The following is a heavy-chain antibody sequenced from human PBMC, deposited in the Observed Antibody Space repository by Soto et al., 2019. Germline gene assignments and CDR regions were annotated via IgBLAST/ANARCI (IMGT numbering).Heavy chain of an antibody. CDR3: ARSPRSGYSGYGDY. V-gene: IGHV3-30-3*01. CDR1: GFTFSSYA. J-gene: IGHJ4*01. CDR2: ISYDGSNK. Sequence: GGSLRLSCAASGFTFSSYAMHWVRQAPGKGLEWVAVISYDGSNKYYADSVKGRFTISRDNSKNTLYLQMNSLRAEDTAVYYCARSPRSGYSGYGDYWGHGTLVTVSS. D-gene: IGHD5-12*01.